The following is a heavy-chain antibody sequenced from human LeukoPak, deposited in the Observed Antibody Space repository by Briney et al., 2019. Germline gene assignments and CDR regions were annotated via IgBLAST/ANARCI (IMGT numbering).Heavy chain of an antibody. D-gene: IGHD5-18*01. J-gene: IGHJ6*02. CDR2: IKKDGSEK. Sequence: PAGGSLRLSCAASGFTFSSYCMSWVRQAPRKGLDWVANIKKDGSEKYYVDSVKGRFTISRDNAKNLLYLQMNSLRAEDTAVYYCARDLIGRRDTAMVGEYYYYGMDVWGQGTTVTVSS. V-gene: IGHV3-7*05. CDR3: ARDLIGRRDTAMVGEYYYYGMDV. CDR1: GFTFSSYC.